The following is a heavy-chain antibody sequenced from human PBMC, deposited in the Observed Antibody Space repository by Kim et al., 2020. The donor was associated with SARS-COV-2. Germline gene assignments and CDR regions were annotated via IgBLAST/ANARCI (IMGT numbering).Heavy chain of an antibody. CDR2: ISWNSGSI. Sequence: GGSLRLSCAASGFTFDDYAMHWVRQAPGKGLEWVSGISWNSGSIGYADSVKGRFTISRDNAKNSLYLQMNSLRAEDTALYYCARAGYSTNYYGMDVWGQGTTVTVSS. V-gene: IGHV3-9*01. J-gene: IGHJ6*02. CDR3: ARAGYSTNYYGMDV. D-gene: IGHD6-13*01. CDR1: GFTFDDYA.